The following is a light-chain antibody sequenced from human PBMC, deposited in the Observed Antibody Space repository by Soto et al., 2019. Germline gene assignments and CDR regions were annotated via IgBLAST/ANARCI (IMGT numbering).Light chain of an antibody. CDR1: QSISIT. CDR3: LQYNNWPRT. V-gene: IGKV3-15*01. J-gene: IGKJ4*01. Sequence: EIVMTQSPATLSVSPGERATLSCRASQSISITLAWYQQKPGKAPRLLIYGASTRATDIPARFNGSGSGTEFTLTISGLQSEDFAVDYCLQYNNWPRTFGGGTKVDI. CDR2: GAS.